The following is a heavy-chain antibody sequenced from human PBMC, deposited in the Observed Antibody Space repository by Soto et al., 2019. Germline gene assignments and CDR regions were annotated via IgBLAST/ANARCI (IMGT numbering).Heavy chain of an antibody. CDR2: ISRTGDSA. D-gene: IGHD3-22*01. J-gene: IGHJ5*01. V-gene: IGHV3-23*01. Sequence: EVHLLESGGALVQPGGSPTLSCAASGFSFSDYAMSWVRQAPGKGLEWVSSISRTGDSAYYADSVKGRFAISRDRSRNRLSVQMNGLRVEDTAVYYCAKGPDGSGYYHNWFDSWGQGTLITVSS. CDR3: AKGPDGSGYYHNWFDS. CDR1: GFSFSDYA.